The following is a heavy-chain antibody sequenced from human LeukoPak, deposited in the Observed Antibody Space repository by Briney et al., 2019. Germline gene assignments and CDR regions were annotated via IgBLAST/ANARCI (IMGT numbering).Heavy chain of an antibody. CDR1: GYTFTRYY. CDR2: INPSGGST. CDR3: AREVPLLMGYSDN. D-gene: IGHD2-15*01. Sequence: ASVKVSCKASGYTFTRYYIHWVRQAPGQGLEWMGIINPSGGSTSYAQKFQGRVTKTTDTSTSTAYMELRSLRSDDTAVYYCAREVPLLMGYSDNWGQGTLVTVSS. V-gene: IGHV1-46*01. J-gene: IGHJ4*02.